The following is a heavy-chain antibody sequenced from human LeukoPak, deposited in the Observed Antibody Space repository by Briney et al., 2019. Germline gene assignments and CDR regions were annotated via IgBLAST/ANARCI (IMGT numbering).Heavy chain of an antibody. CDR3: ARGGAGYCTNGASCGYWFDP. CDR1: GFTFSSYT. V-gene: IGHV3-21*06. J-gene: IGHJ5*02. Sequence: GGSLRLSCAASGFTFSSYTLNWVRQAPGKGLEWVSFITRSSSYIYYADSVKGRFTISRDNAKNSLYLQMNSLRAEDTAVYYCARGGAGYCTNGASCGYWFDPWGQGTLVTVSS. D-gene: IGHD2-8*01. CDR2: ITRSSSYI.